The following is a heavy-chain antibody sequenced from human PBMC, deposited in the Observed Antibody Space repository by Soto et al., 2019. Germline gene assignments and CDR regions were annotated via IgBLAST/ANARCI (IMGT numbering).Heavy chain of an antibody. V-gene: IGHV3-30*04. D-gene: IGHD4-4*01. J-gene: IGHJ4*02. CDR1: AFTFRSYT. Sequence: GSLRLSCSASAFTFRSYTMHGVRQAPGKGLEWVATISYDGSKTNYADSVRGRFTISRDNSKSTLFLQMESLRPEDTAVYYCARDRDSSYFPPPYYFDSWGQGTLVTVYS. CDR2: ISYDGSKT. CDR3: ARDRDSSYFPPPYYFDS.